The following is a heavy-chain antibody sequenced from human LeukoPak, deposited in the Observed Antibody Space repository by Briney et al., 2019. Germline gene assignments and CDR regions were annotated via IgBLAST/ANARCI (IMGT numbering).Heavy chain of an antibody. CDR2: ISISGGTT. CDR1: GFTFSTYA. Sequence: GGSLRLSCAASGFTFSTYAMSWVRQAPGKGLEWVSTISISGGTTDYADSVKGRFTISRDNSNNTLYLQMNSLRAEDTALYYCAKDAGPSGSYEDNWGQGALVTVSS. V-gene: IGHV3-23*01. D-gene: IGHD1-26*01. CDR3: AKDAGPSGSYEDN. J-gene: IGHJ4*02.